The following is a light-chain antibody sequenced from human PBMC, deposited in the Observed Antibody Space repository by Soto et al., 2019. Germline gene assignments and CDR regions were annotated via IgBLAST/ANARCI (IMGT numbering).Light chain of an antibody. V-gene: IGKV1-27*01. Sequence: DLQMTQSPPSLSASVGDRVTVACRASHDIGKSLAWYQQRPGKSPRLLIYDASTLQSGVPARFSGSGSGTHFILAISSLRPEAVAIYYCQNSTSAPFIFGGGTKVEVK. J-gene: IGKJ4*01. CDR1: HDIGKS. CDR2: DAS. CDR3: QNSTSAPFI.